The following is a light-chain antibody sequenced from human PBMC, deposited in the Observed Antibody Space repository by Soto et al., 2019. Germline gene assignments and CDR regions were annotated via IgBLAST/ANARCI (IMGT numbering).Light chain of an antibody. CDR2: LEGSGSY. CDR3: ETWDSNTRV. J-gene: IGLJ2*01. V-gene: IGLV4-60*02. Sequence: QLVLTQSSSASASLGSSVKLTCTLSSGHSSYIIAWHQQQPGKAPRYLMKLEGSGSYNKGSGVPDRFSGSSSGADRYLTISTVQFEDEADYYCETWDSNTRVFGGGTKLTVL. CDR1: SGHSSYI.